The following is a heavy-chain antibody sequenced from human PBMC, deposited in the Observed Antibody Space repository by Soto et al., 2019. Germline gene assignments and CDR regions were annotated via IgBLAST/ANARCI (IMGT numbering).Heavy chain of an antibody. CDR1: EFSFSDYG. V-gene: IGHV3-30*18. D-gene: IGHD1-26*01. CDR3: AKGASYRMFDY. Sequence: GGSLRLSCAASEFSFSDYGMHWVRQAPGKGLEWVAVISYEGTAKYYADSVKGRFTISRDNSKNTLFLQMNNLRSEDTAVYYCAKGASYRMFDYWGQGTLVTVSS. J-gene: IGHJ4*02. CDR2: ISYEGTAK.